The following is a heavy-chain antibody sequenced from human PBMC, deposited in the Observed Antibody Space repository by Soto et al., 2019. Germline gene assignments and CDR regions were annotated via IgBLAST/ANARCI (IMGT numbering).Heavy chain of an antibody. Sequence: VQLVESGGGLVQPGGSLRLSCAASGFTFSSYAMHWVRQAPGKGLEWVAVISYDGSNKYYADSVKGRFTISRDNSKNTLYLQMNSLRAEDTAVYYCAGWGRGSYPDYYFDYWGQGTLVTVSS. D-gene: IGHD1-26*01. CDR1: GFTFSSYA. V-gene: IGHV3-30-3*01. J-gene: IGHJ4*02. CDR3: AGWGRGSYPDYYFDY. CDR2: ISYDGSNK.